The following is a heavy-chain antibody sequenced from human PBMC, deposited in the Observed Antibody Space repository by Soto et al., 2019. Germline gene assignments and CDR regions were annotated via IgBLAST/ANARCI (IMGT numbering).Heavy chain of an antibody. V-gene: IGHV1-2*04. CDR3: ARADIAGWWFDP. CDR1: GYTFTGYY. Sequence: ASVKVSCKASGYTFTGYYMHWVRQAPGQGLKWMGWINPNSGGTNYAQKFQGWVTMTRDTSISTAYMELSRLRSDDTAVYYCARADIAGWWFDPWGQGTLVTVSS. D-gene: IGHD2-15*01. CDR2: INPNSGGT. J-gene: IGHJ5*02.